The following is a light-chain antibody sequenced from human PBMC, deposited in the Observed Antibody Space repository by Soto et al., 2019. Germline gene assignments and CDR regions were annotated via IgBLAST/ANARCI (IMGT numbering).Light chain of an antibody. Sequence: EIVLTQSPAPLSLSPGERATLSCRASQSVSSYLAWYQQKPGQAPRLLIYDASNRATGIPARFSGSGSGTDFTLTISSLEPEDFAVYYCQQRSNWWTFGQGTKVEI. CDR1: QSVSSY. J-gene: IGKJ1*01. V-gene: IGKV3-11*01. CDR2: DAS. CDR3: QQRSNWWT.